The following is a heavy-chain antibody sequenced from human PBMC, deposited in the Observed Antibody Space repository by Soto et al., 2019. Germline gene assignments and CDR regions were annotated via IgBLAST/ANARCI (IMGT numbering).Heavy chain of an antibody. CDR3: ASSPAYGSSWYGIPPDLSHGMDV. CDR1: GYTFTSYY. CDR2: INPRGGIT. J-gene: IGHJ6*02. Sequence: ASVKVSCKASGYTFTSYYIHWVRQAPGQGLEWMGIINPRGGITTYAQKFQGRLTMTGDTSTSTVYMELSSLTSEDTAMYHCASSPAYGSSWYGIPPDLSHGMDVWGQGTTVTRLL. V-gene: IGHV1-46*01. D-gene: IGHD6-13*01.